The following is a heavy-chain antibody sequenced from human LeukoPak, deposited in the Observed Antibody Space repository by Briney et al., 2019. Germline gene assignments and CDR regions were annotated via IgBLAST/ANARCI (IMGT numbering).Heavy chain of an antibody. CDR2: ISYDGSNK. J-gene: IGHJ4*02. Sequence: GGPLRLSCAASGFTFSSYGMHWVRQAPGKGLEWVAVISYDGSNKYYADSVKGRFTISRDNSKNTLYLQMNSLRAEDTAVYYCATLFSPDYWGQGTLVTVSS. V-gene: IGHV3-30*03. CDR1: GFTFSSYG. CDR3: ATLFSPDY.